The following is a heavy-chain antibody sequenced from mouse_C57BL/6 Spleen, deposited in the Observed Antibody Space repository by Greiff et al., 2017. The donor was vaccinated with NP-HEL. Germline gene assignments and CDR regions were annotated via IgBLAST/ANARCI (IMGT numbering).Heavy chain of an antibody. Sequence: VQLQQSGAELVKPGASVEISCKASGYAFRSYWMNWVKQRPGKGLEWIGQIYPGDGDTNYNGKFKGKATLTADKSSSTAYMQLSSLTSEDSAVYFCARDYGSSYGFAYWGQGTLVTVSA. J-gene: IGHJ3*01. CDR3: ARDYGSSYGFAY. CDR2: IYPGDGDT. D-gene: IGHD1-1*01. CDR1: GYAFRSYW. V-gene: IGHV1-80*01.